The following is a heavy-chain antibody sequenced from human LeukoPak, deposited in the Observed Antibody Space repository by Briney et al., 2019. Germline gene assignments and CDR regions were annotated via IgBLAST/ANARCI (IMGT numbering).Heavy chain of an antibody. J-gene: IGHJ4*02. CDR3: AAGGVIAAIFDC. D-gene: IGHD6-6*01. CDR2: IIPIFGTA. CDR1: GGTFSSYA. Sequence: SVKVSCKASGGTFSSYAISWVRQAPGQGLEWMGGIIPIFGTANYAQKFQGRVTITADESTSTAYMELSSLRSEDTAVYYCAAGGVIAAIFDCWGQGTLVTVSS. V-gene: IGHV1-69*13.